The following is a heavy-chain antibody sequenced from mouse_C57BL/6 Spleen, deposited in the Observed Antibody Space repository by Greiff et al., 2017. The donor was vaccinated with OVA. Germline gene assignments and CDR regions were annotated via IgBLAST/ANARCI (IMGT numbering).Heavy chain of an antibody. Sequence: QVQLQQSGAELVMPGASVKLSCKTSGYTFTSYWMHWVKQRPGQGLEWIGAIDPRDSYTNYNQKFKGKSTLTVDKSSSTAYMQLSSLTAEDSAVYYCARCVYYGNYFDYWGQGTTLTVSA. CDR1: GYTFTSYW. CDR3: ARCVYYGNYFDY. CDR2: IDPRDSYT. D-gene: IGHD2-1*01. V-gene: IGHV1-69*01. J-gene: IGHJ2*01.